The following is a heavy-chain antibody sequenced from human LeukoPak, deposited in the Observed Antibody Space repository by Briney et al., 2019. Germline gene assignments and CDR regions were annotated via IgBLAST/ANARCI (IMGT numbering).Heavy chain of an antibody. V-gene: IGHV5-51*01. Sequence: GESLKISCKGSGYSFTSEWIGWVRQMPGKGLEWRGIIYPGDSDIRYSPSFQDQVIISADKSISTAYLQWSSLKASDTAMYYCARPGRMIRADYYFDYWGQGTLVTVSS. CDR1: GYSFTSEW. D-gene: IGHD3-10*01. CDR3: ARPGRMIRADYYFDY. CDR2: IYPGDSDI. J-gene: IGHJ4*02.